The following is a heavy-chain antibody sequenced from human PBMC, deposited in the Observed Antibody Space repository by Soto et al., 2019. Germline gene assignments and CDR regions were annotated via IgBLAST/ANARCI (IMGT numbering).Heavy chain of an antibody. V-gene: IGHV1-2*04. CDR2: INPNSGGT. CDR1: GYTFTGYY. Sequence: ASVKVSCKASGYTFTGYYMHWVRQAPGQGLEWMGWINPNSGGTNYAQKFQGWVTMTRDTSISTAYMELSRLRSDDTAVYYCARGPEETICIAAAGKEFDPWGQGTLVTVSS. D-gene: IGHD6-13*01. J-gene: IGHJ5*02. CDR3: ARGPEETICIAAAGKEFDP.